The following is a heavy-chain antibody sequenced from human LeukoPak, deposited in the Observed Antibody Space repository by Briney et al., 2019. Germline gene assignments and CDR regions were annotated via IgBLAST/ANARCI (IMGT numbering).Heavy chain of an antibody. CDR1: GYTLTELS. CDR3: ATAQGDGYNWGYFDY. V-gene: IGHV1-24*01. Sequence: ASVKVSCKVSGYTLTELSMHWVRQAPGKGLEWMGGFDPEDGETIYAQKFQGRVTMTEDTSTDTAYMELSSLRSEDTAVYYCATAQGDGYNWGYFDYWGQGTLVTVSS. J-gene: IGHJ4*02. CDR2: FDPEDGET. D-gene: IGHD5-24*01.